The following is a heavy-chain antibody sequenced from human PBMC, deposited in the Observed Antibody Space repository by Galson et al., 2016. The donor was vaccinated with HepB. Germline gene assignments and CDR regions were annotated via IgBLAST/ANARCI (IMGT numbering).Heavy chain of an antibody. V-gene: IGHV3-7*01. CDR1: GFTFLSFS. D-gene: IGHD6-19*01. J-gene: IGHJ3*01. CDR2: IKEDGSKE. Sequence: SLRLSCAASGFTFLSFSMGWVRQAPGKGLEWVANIKEDGSKEDYVDSVGGRFTISRDNAKNVVYMEMNSLRVEDTAVYYCVRHGFQWVVQGAFDVWGQGTMVTVSS. CDR3: VRHGFQWVVQGAFDV.